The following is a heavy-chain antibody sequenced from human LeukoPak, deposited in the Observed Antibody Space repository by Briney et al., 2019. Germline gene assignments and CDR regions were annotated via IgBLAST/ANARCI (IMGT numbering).Heavy chain of an antibody. CDR3: ARDGGRNNDY. D-gene: IGHD3-3*01. Sequence: PGGSLRLSCAASGFTFSTFAMTWVRQAPGKGLEWVANIKQDGSEKYYVDSVKGRFTISKDNAKNSLYLQMNSLRAEDTAVYYCARDGGRNNDYWGQGTLVTVSS. CDR1: GFTFSTFA. CDR2: IKQDGSEK. J-gene: IGHJ4*02. V-gene: IGHV3-7*01.